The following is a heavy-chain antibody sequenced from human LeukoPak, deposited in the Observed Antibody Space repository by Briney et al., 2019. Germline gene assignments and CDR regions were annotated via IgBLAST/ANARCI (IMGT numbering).Heavy chain of an antibody. CDR3: ARQGGGYD. CDR1: GGSISRHY. CDR2: NYYTGST. D-gene: IGHD5-12*01. Sequence: SETLCLTCTVSGGSISRHYWMWTRQPPGKGLEWLGYNYYTGSTNYNSSLGGRITILIDTSKNQFSLTLTSVTAADTAVYYCARQGGGYDWGQGILVTVSS. V-gene: IGHV4-59*08. J-gene: IGHJ4*02.